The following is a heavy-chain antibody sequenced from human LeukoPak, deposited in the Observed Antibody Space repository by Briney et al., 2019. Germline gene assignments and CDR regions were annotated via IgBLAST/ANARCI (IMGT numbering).Heavy chain of an antibody. CDR3: AKDTVRGSHYYYYMDV. Sequence: PGGSLRLSCAASGFTFSSYGMHWVRQAPGKGLEWVAFIRYDGSNKYYADSVKGRFTISRDNSKNTLYLQMDSLRAEDTAVYYCAKDTVRGSHYYYYMDVWGKGTTVTISS. D-gene: IGHD3-10*01. CDR2: IRYDGSNK. CDR1: GFTFSSYG. J-gene: IGHJ6*03. V-gene: IGHV3-30*02.